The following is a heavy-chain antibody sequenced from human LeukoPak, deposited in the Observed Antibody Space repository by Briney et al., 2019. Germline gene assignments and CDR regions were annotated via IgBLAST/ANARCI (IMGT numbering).Heavy chain of an antibody. D-gene: IGHD3-22*01. Sequence: GGSLRLSCAASGFTFSDYNMHWVRQAPGKGLDWVALMSPDGNKKYYADSVKGRFTISRDNSKNTVDLQLNSLRAEDTAVYYCARQYYYDSSGYFDYWGQGTLVTVSS. V-gene: IGHV3-30-3*01. CDR2: MSPDGNKK. CDR3: ARQYYYDSSGYFDY. CDR1: GFTFSDYN. J-gene: IGHJ4*02.